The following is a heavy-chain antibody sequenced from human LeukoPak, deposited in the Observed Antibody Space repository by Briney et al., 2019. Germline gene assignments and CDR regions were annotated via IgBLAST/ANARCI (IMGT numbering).Heavy chain of an antibody. Sequence: GASLRLSCAASGFTFSTYGTHWVRQAPGKGLEWVAVIQSDGSSEYYADSVKGRFIISRDNSKNTLYMQMNSLRAEDTAVYYCARYCSGGTCYVGLIWGQGTLVTVSS. CDR3: ARYCSGGTCYVGLI. D-gene: IGHD2-15*01. V-gene: IGHV3-33*01. CDR1: GFTFSTYG. J-gene: IGHJ4*02. CDR2: IQSDGSSE.